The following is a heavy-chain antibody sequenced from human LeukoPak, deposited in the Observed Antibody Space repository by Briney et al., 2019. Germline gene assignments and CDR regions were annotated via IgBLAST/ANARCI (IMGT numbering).Heavy chain of an antibody. CDR3: ARARGGIAAATFDY. CDR2: IKQDGSEK. Sequence: GGSLRLSCAASGFTFSSYWMSWVRQAPGKGLEWLANIKQDGSEKYYVDSVKGRFTSSRDNAKDSLYLQMNSLRAEDTAVYYCARARGGIAAATFDYWGQGTLVTVSS. V-gene: IGHV3-7*01. D-gene: IGHD6-13*01. CDR1: GFTFSSYW. J-gene: IGHJ4*02.